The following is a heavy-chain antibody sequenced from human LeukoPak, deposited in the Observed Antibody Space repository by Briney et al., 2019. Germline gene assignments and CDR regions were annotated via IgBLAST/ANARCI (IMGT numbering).Heavy chain of an antibody. V-gene: IGHV4-39*01. CDR3: ASPAGYSGYDSFDY. CDR1: GGSISSSSYY. CDR2: IYYSGGT. D-gene: IGHD5-12*01. Sequence: SETLSLTCTVSGGSISSSSYYWGWIRQPPGKGLEWIGSIYYSGGTYYNPSLKSRVTISVDTSKNQFSLKLSFVTAADTAVYYCASPAGYSGYDSFDYWGQGTLVTVSS. J-gene: IGHJ4*02.